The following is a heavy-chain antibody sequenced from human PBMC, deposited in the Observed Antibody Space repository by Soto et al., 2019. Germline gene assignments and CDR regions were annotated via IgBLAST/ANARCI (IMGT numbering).Heavy chain of an antibody. CDR2: VNHSGST. CDR3: ARGFGPPGSSGWYGDY. D-gene: IGHD6-19*01. J-gene: IGHJ4*02. V-gene: IGHV4-34*01. Sequence: QVQLQQWGAGLLKPSETLSLTCAVYGGSFSGYYWSWIRQPPGKGLEWIGEVNHSGSTNYNPSLKRRVTISVYTSKNQFSLKLSSVTAADTAVYYCARGFGPPGSSGWYGDYWGQGTLVTFSS. CDR1: GGSFSGYY.